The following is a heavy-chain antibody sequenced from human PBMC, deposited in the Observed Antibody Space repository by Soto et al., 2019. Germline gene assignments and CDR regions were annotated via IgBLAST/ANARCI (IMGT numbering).Heavy chain of an antibody. D-gene: IGHD2-15*01. V-gene: IGHV4-30-4*01. Sequence: QVRLQESGPGLVEPSQTLSLTCTVYGGSIGSGDYYWGWFRQPPGKGLEWIAYIYYSGTTYFNPSLKSRVTISVDTSKSQFSLRLSSVTAADTAVYYGARVGGGPTAYFYAMDIWGQGTTVTVSS. CDR1: GGSIGSGDYY. J-gene: IGHJ6*02. CDR3: ARVGGGPTAYFYAMDI. CDR2: IYYSGTT.